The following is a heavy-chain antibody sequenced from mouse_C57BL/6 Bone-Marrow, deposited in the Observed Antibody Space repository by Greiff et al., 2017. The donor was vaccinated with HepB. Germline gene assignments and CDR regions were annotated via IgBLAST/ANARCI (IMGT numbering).Heavy chain of an antibody. CDR2: IYPGSGST. CDR3: ARVGWLLRYWYFDV. D-gene: IGHD2-3*01. J-gene: IGHJ1*03. V-gene: IGHV1-55*01. CDR1: GYTFTSYW. Sequence: QVQLKQPGAELVKPGASVKMSCKASGYTFTSYWITWVKQRPGQGLEWIGDIYPGSGSTNYNEKFKSKATLTVDTSSSTAYMQLSSLTSEDSAVYYCARVGWLLRYWYFDVWGTGTTVTVSS.